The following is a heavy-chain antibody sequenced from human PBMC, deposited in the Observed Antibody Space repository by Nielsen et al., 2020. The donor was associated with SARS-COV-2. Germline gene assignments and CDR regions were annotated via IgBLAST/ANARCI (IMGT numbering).Heavy chain of an antibody. D-gene: IGHD3-9*01. CDR3: ARDRRDLVPDYYLDQSFYGLDV. V-gene: IGHV4-31*03. CDR1: GGSISSGGYY. Sequence: LRLSCTVSGGSISSGGYYWSWIRQHPGKGLEWIGYIYYSGSTYYNPSLKSRVTISVDTSKNQFSLKVTSVTAADTAVYYCARDRRDLVPDYYLDQSFYGLDVWGQGTTVTVSS. J-gene: IGHJ6*02. CDR2: IYYSGST.